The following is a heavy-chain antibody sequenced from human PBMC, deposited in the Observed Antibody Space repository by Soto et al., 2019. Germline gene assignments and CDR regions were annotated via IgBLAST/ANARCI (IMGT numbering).Heavy chain of an antibody. CDR2: IYYSGST. Sequence: LSLTCSFSCGSISSSSYYGGLIRQPPWKGLEWIGSIYYSGSTYYNPSLKSRVTISVDTSKNQFSLKLSSVTAADTAVYYCARHRGPMVRGVITNWFDPWGQGTLVTVSS. J-gene: IGHJ5*02. CDR1: CGSISSSSYY. V-gene: IGHV4-39*01. D-gene: IGHD3-10*01. CDR3: ARHRGPMVRGVITNWFDP.